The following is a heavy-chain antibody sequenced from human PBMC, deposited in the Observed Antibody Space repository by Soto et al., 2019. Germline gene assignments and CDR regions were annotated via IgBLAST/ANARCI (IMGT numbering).Heavy chain of an antibody. CDR3: AREGCSGGSCIFDY. CDR2: IYYSGST. V-gene: IGHV4-31*03. D-gene: IGHD2-15*01. J-gene: IGHJ4*02. Sequence: QVQLQESGPGLVKPSQTLSLTCTVSGGSISSGGYYWSWIRQHPGKVLEWIGYIYYSGSTYYNPSLKSRVTISVDTSKNQFSLKLSSVTAADTAVYYCAREGCSGGSCIFDYWGQGTLVTASS. CDR1: GGSISSGGYY.